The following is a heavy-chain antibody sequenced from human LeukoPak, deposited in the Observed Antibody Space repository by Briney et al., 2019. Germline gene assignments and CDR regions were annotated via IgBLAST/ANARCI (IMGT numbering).Heavy chain of an antibody. J-gene: IGHJ3*02. CDR1: GGTFSSYA. D-gene: IGHD2-15*01. CDR3: AISSSNIVVVVAATDAFDI. V-gene: IGHV1-69*04. Sequence: GASVKVSCKASGGTFSSYAISWVRQAPGRGLEWMGRIIPILGIANYAQKFQGRVTITADKSTSTAYMELRSLRSEDTAVYYCAISSSNIVVVVAATDAFDIWGQGTMVTVSS. CDR2: IIPILGIA.